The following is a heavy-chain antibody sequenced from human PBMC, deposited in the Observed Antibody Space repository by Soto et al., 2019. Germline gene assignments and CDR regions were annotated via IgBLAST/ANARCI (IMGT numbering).Heavy chain of an antibody. CDR3: ASYHSRSWYEVYYFYGMDT. CDR1: GFTFSSYG. Sequence: GGSLRLSCAASGFTFSSYGMHWVRRAPGKGLEWVAVISYDGSNKYYADSVKGRFTISRDNSKNTLYLQMNSLRSEDTAVYYSASYHSRSWYEVYYFYGMDTWGPGTP. CDR2: ISYDGSNK. V-gene: IGHV3-30*03. D-gene: IGHD6-13*01. J-gene: IGHJ6*02.